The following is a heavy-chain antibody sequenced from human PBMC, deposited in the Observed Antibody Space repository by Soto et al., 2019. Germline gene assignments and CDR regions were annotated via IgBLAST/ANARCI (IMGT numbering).Heavy chain of an antibody. D-gene: IGHD3-10*01. V-gene: IGHV3-53*01. Sequence: GGSLSLSCSASGLPVSSNYMSWVRQVPGKGLEWVSVIYSGGSTYYADSVKGLFTISRDNSKNTLYLQMNSLRAEDTAVYYCASSGSGSYYKDFDYWGQGTLVTVSS. CDR1: GLPVSSNY. CDR2: IYSGGST. CDR3: ASSGSGSYYKDFDY. J-gene: IGHJ4*02.